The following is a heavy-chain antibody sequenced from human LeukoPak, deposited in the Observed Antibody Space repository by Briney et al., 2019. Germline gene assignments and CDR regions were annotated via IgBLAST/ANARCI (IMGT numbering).Heavy chain of an antibody. CDR3: ARNRYRSGWYVGAEGYFDL. J-gene: IGHJ2*01. V-gene: IGHV4-59*01. Sequence: SETLSLTCTVSGGSISSYYWSWIRQPPGKGLEWIGYIFYSGSTNYNPSLKSRVTISVDTSKNQFSLKLSSVTAADTAVYYCARNRYRSGWYVGAEGYFDLGGRAPWSLSPQ. CDR1: GGSISSYY. CDR2: IFYSGST. D-gene: IGHD6-13*01.